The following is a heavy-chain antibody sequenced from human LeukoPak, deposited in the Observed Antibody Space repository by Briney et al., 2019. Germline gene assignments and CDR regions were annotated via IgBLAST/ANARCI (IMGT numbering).Heavy chain of an antibody. Sequence: SCKASGYSFTKYGFSWVRQAPGKGLEWVSAISGSGGSTYYADSVKGRFTISRDNSKNTLYLQMNSLRAEDTAVYYCSSGNRYYYYYYMDVWGKGTTVTVSS. CDR1: GYSFTKYG. V-gene: IGHV3-23*01. CDR2: ISGSGGST. CDR3: SSGNRYYYYYYMDV. D-gene: IGHD4-23*01. J-gene: IGHJ6*03.